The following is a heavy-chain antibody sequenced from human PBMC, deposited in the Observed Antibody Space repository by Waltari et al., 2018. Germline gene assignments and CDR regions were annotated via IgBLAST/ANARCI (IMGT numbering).Heavy chain of an antibody. CDR2: INHSGST. D-gene: IGHD2-2*01. J-gene: IGHJ6*02. CDR3: ARRRIVVVPAANGGMDV. V-gene: IGHV4-34*01. CDR1: GGSFSGYY. Sequence: GLLKPSETLSLTCAVYGGSFSGYYWSWIRQPPGKGLEWIGEINHSGSTNYNPSLKSRVTISVDTSKNQFSLKLSSVTAADTAVYYCARRRIVVVPAANGGMDVWGQGTTVTVSS.